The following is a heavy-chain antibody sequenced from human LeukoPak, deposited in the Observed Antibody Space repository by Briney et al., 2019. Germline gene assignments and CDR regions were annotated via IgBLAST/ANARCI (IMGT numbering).Heavy chain of an antibody. V-gene: IGHV3-23*01. D-gene: IGHD4-17*01. CDR2: ITGSGGGT. J-gene: IGHJ4*02. CDR1: GFTFSIYA. CDR3: TKDSSGDYYPSDS. Sequence: GGSLRLSCAASGFTFSIYAMTWVRQTPGKGLEWVSTITGSGGGTYYADSVKGRFTISRDNSKDTLYLQLNSLRGEDTAIYYCTKDSSGDYYPSDSWGQGTLVTVSS.